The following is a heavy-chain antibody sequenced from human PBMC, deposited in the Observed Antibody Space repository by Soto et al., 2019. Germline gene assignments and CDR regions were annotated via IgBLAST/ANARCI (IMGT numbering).Heavy chain of an antibody. V-gene: IGHV1-46*03. CDR3: AIIGSGSGSYFGDYYYGMDV. Sequence: QVQLVQSGAEVKKPGASVKVSCKASGYTFTSYYMHWVRQAPGQGLEWMGIINPSGGSTSYAQKFQGRVTMTRDTSTSTVYMELSSLRSEDTAVYYCAIIGSGSGSYFGDYYYGMDVWGQGTTVTVSS. CDR2: INPSGGST. CDR1: GYTFTSYY. D-gene: IGHD3-10*01. J-gene: IGHJ6*02.